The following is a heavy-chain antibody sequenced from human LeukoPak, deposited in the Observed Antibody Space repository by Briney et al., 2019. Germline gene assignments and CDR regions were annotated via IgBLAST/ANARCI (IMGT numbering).Heavy chain of an antibody. Sequence: GASVKVSCKASGYTFTSFGISWVRQAPGQGPEWMGVISPSGGSTTYAQKFQGRVTLTRDMSTSTDYLELSSLRSEDTAVYYCARDNSVRDEAWWFNPWGQGTLVTVSS. J-gene: IGHJ5*02. D-gene: IGHD5-24*01. CDR1: GYTFTSFG. CDR3: ARDNSVRDEAWWFNP. V-gene: IGHV1-46*01. CDR2: ISPSGGST.